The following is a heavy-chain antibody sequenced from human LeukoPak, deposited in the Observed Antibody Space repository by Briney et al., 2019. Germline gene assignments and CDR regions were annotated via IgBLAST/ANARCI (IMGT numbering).Heavy chain of an antibody. D-gene: IGHD2-15*01. CDR3: ARGDIVVVVAARFDY. CDR1: GFTFSNAW. CDR2: ISYDGSNK. V-gene: IGHV3-30*03. Sequence: SGGSLRLSCAASGFTFSNAWMSWVRQAPGMGLEWVAVISYDGSNKYYADSVKGRFTISRDNSKNTLYLQMNSLRAEDTAVYYCARGDIVVVVAARFDYWGQGTLVTVSS. J-gene: IGHJ4*02.